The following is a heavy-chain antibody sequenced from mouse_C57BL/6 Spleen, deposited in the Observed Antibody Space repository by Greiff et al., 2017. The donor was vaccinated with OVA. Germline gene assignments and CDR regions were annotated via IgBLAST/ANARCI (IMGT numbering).Heavy chain of an antibody. Sequence: QVQLQQSGPELVKPGASVKISCKASGYAFSSSWMNWVKQRPGKGLEWIGRIYPGDGDTNYNGKFKGKATLTADKSSSTAYMQLSSLTSEDSAVYFCARSNYGSSYRGYYAMDYWGQGTSVTVSS. V-gene: IGHV1-82*01. CDR1: GYAFSSSW. J-gene: IGHJ4*01. CDR3: ARSNYGSSYRGYYAMDY. CDR2: IYPGDGDT. D-gene: IGHD1-1*01.